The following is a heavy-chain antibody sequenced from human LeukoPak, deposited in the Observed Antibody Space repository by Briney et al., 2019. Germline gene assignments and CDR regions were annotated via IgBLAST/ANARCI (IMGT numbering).Heavy chain of an antibody. J-gene: IGHJ4*02. CDR3: ARSLELWFHFDY. CDR2: IRYDGSNK. V-gene: IGHV3-30*02. D-gene: IGHD5-18*01. Sequence: GGSLRLSCAASGFTFSSYGMHWVRQAPGKGLEWVAFIRYDGSNKYYADSVKGRFTISRDNSKNTLYLQMNSLRAEDTAVYYCARSLELWFHFDYWGQGTLVTVSS. CDR1: GFTFSSYG.